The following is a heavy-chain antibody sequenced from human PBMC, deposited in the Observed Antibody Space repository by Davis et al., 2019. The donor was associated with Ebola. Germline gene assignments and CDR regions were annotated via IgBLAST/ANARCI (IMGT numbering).Heavy chain of an antibody. Sequence: ASVTVSCKASGYTFTGYYMHWVRQAPGQGLEWMGWINPNSGGTNYAQKFQGRVTMTRDTSISTAYMELSRLRSDDTAVYYCARDLGDEYPVDYWGQGTLVTVSS. CDR3: ARDLGDEYPVDY. D-gene: IGHD3-16*01. CDR1: GYTFTGYY. CDR2: INPNSGGT. V-gene: IGHV1-2*02. J-gene: IGHJ4*02.